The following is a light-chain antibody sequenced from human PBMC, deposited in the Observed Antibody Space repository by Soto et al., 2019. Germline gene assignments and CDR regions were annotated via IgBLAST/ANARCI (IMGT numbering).Light chain of an antibody. CDR2: DND. CDR1: SANIGSRY. J-gene: IGLJ3*02. V-gene: IGLV1-51*01. Sequence: QSVLTQPPSVSAAPGQTVTISCSGSSANIGSRYVSWYQQFPGSAPKLLIYDNDKRPSGTPDRFSCSKSGASATLGITGLETGDEADDYCGTWDTSLSAEVFGGGTQLTVL. CDR3: GTWDTSLSAEV.